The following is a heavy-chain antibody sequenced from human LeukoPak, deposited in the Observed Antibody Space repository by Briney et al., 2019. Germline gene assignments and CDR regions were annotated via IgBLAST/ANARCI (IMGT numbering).Heavy chain of an antibody. CDR1: GGSFSGYY. Sequence: SETLSLTCAVYGGSFSGYYWSWIRQPPGKGLEWIGEINHSGSTNYNPSLKSRVTISVDTSKNQFSLKLSSVTAADTAVYYCASDAGLSSSWYYYYYYYMDVWGKGTTVTASS. D-gene: IGHD6-13*01. CDR2: INHSGST. J-gene: IGHJ6*03. CDR3: ASDAGLSSSWYYYYYYYMDV. V-gene: IGHV4-34*01.